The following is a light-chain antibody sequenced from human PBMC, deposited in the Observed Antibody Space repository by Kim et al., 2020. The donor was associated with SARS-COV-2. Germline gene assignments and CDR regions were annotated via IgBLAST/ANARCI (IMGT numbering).Light chain of an antibody. Sequence: SASVGDRVTIPCRASQGIGSALVWYQQKPGKAPKFLIYDASSLESGVPSRFSGSGSGTDFTLTISSLQPEDFATYYCQLFNNYPLAFGGGTKLEI. J-gene: IGKJ4*01. V-gene: IGKV1D-13*01. CDR1: QGIGSA. CDR3: QLFNNYPLA. CDR2: DAS.